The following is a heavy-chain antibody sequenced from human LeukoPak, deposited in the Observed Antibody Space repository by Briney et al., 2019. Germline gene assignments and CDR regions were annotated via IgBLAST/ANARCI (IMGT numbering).Heavy chain of an antibody. J-gene: IGHJ6*03. V-gene: IGHV4-59*08. CDR2: IYYSGST. CDR3: ARKKDYMDV. Sequence: SETLSVTCTVSGGSISSYYWSWIRQPPGKGLEWIGYIYYSGSTNYNPSLKSRVTISVDTSKNQFSLKLSSVTAADTAVYYCARKKDYMDVWGKGTTVTVSS. CDR1: GGSISSYY.